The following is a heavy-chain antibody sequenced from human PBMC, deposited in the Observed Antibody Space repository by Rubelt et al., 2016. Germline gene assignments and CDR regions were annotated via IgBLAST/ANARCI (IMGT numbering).Heavy chain of an antibody. Sequence: QVQLQESGPGLVKPSQTLSLTCTVSGGSISSGGYYWSWIRQHPGKGLEWIGYIYYSGSINYNPSLKSRVTILVDTSKNQFSLKLSSVTAADTAMYYCARAPILRFGLDVWGQGTTVTVSS. CDR3: ARAPILRFGLDV. CDR1: GGSISSGGYY. J-gene: IGHJ6*02. CDR2: IYYSGSI. V-gene: IGHV4-31*03. D-gene: IGHD2-21*01.